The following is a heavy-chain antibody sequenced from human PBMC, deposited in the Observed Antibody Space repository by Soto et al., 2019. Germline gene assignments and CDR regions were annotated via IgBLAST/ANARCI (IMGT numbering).Heavy chain of an antibody. CDR1: GYTFTSYG. V-gene: IGHV1-18*01. Sequence: ASVKVSCKASGYTFTSYGISWVRQAPGQGLEWMGWISAYNGNTNYAQKLQGRVTMTTDTSTSTAYMELRSLRSDDTAVYYCARDSKYYDIFPNWFDPWGQGTLVTVSS. CDR2: ISAYNGNT. J-gene: IGHJ5*02. CDR3: ARDSKYYDIFPNWFDP. D-gene: IGHD3-9*01.